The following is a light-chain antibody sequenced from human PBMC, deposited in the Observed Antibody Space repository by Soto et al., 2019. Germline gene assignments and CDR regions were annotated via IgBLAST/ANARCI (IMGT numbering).Light chain of an antibody. V-gene: IGKV2-30*01. Sequence: DVVLTQSPLSLPVILGQPASISCRSSQSFAYSDGITYLSWFHQRPGQSPRRLIYKVSNRDSGVPDRFSGSGSVTDFTLKISRVEAEDVGVYYCMQGIHWPPYTFGQGTKLDIK. J-gene: IGKJ2*01. CDR2: KVS. CDR1: QSFAYSDGITY. CDR3: MQGIHWPPYT.